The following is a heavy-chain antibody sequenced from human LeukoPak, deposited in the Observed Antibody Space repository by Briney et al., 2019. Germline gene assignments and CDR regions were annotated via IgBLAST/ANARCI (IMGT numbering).Heavy chain of an antibody. CDR2: ISRSGGST. D-gene: IGHD6-13*01. CDR3: ATHRHSSSWYAEPDLVN. CDR1: GFTFSSYA. J-gene: IGHJ4*02. V-gene: IGHV3-23*01. Sequence: PGGSLRLSCAASGFTFSSYAMSWVRQAPGKGLEGGSAISRSGGSTYYADSVKGRFTISRDNSKNTLYLQMNSLRAEDTAVYYCATHRHSSSWYAEPDLVNWGQGTLVTVSS.